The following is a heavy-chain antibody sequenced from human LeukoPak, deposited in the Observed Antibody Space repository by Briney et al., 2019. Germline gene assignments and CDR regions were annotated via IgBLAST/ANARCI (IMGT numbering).Heavy chain of an antibody. J-gene: IGHJ3*02. CDR2: IRYDGSNK. D-gene: IGHD3-10*01. V-gene: IGHV3-30*02. CDR3: AKDLIFGDLNPSAFDI. CDR1: GFTFSSYG. Sequence: AGGSLRLSCAASGFTFSSYGMHWVRQAPGKGLEWVAFIRYDGSNKYYADSVKGRFTISRDNSKNTLYLQMNSLRAEDTAVYYCAKDLIFGDLNPSAFDIWGQGTMATVSS.